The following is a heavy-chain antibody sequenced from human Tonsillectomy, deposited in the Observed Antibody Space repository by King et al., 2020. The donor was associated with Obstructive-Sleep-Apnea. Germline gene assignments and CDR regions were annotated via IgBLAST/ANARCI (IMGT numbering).Heavy chain of an antibody. CDR1: GFTFSSYS. V-gene: IGHV3-21*01. CDR2: ISSGSSYL. Sequence: VQLVESGGGLVKPGGSLRLSCAASGFTFSSYSMNWVRQAPGKGLEWVSSISSGSSYLYYSDSLKGRVTISRDNAKNSLYLQMNSLRAKDTAVYYCARGDYGDYRYNWFDPWGQGTLVTVSS. CDR3: ARGDYGDYRYNWFDP. J-gene: IGHJ5*02. D-gene: IGHD4-17*01.